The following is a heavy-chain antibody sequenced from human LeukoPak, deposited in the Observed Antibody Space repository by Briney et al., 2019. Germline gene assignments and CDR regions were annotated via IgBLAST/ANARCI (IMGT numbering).Heavy chain of an antibody. CDR1: GYTFTSYY. D-gene: IGHD6-19*01. V-gene: IGHV1-46*01. CDR2: INPSGGST. J-gene: IGHJ4*02. Sequence: ASVKVSCKASGYTFTSYYMHWVRQAPGQGLEWMGIINPSGGSTSYAQKFQGRVTMTRDTSTSTVYMELSSLRSEDTAVYYCARDVAGYSSGWYFDYWGRGTLVTVSS. CDR3: ARDVAGYSSGWYFDY.